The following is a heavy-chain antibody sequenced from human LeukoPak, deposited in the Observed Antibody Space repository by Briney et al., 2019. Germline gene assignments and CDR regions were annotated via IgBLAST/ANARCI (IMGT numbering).Heavy chain of an antibody. D-gene: IGHD5-18*01. V-gene: IGHV1-69*05. CDR1: GGTFSSYA. J-gene: IGHJ6*03. CDR3: ARVTARAGYYYYMDV. CDR2: IIPIFGTA. Sequence: ASVKVSCKASGGTFSSYAISWVRQAPGQGLEWMGGIIPIFGTANYAQKFQGRVTITTDESTSTAYMELSSLRSEDTAVYYCARVTARAGYYYYMDVWGKGTTVTVSS.